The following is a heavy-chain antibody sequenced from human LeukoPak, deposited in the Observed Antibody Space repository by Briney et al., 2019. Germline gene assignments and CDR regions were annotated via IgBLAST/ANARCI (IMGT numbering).Heavy chain of an antibody. D-gene: IGHD3-16*01. CDR2: ISSSGDNT. CDR1: GFTFSSAA. V-gene: IGHV3-23*01. Sequence: GGSLRLSCAASGFTFSSAARSCVRQAPGKGLEWVSLISSSGDNTYYSDSVKGRFSISRDNSKNTLFLQMDSLRAEDTAVYYCGKDMQITYWGQGILVTVSS. J-gene: IGHJ4*02. CDR3: GKDMQITY.